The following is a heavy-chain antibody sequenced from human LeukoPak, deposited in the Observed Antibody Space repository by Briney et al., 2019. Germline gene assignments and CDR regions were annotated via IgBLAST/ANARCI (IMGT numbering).Heavy chain of an antibody. CDR1: GFSFSTYG. CDR2: INLNSRTI. V-gene: IGHV3-48*01. Sequence: GGSLRLSCAASGFSFSTYGMNWVRQAPGKGLEWVSYINLNSRTIDYADSVRGRFTVSRDNAKSSLYLQMNSLRAEDTAVYYCARGGAARPDYWGQGTLVSVFS. CDR3: ARGGAARPDY. J-gene: IGHJ4*02. D-gene: IGHD6-6*01.